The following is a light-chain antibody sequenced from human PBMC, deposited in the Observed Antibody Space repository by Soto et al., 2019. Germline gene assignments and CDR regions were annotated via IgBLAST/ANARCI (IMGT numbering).Light chain of an antibody. Sequence: DIQMTQSPSSLSVSVGDRVTITCRASQSITNYLNWYHQKPGKAPKLLVYAASSLQSGVPSRFSGNGSGTDFTLNISSLQPEDFASYYCQQSDSYPYTFGQGTKLEIK. CDR3: QQSDSYPYT. V-gene: IGKV1-39*01. J-gene: IGKJ2*01. CDR1: QSITNY. CDR2: AAS.